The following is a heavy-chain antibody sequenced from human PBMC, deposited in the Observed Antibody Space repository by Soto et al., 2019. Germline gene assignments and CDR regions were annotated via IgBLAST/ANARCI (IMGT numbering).Heavy chain of an antibody. Sequence: EVQLEESGGGLIKPGESLTLSCAASDFILSDAWMKCVLQAPGKGLEWVGRIKSKAHGGTTDYAAHLKGRFTILRDDSKTTLYLQMNSLQTEHTAMYYCASYRDSSGRRRYDYWGQGDLVTVSS. D-gene: IGHD3-22*01. CDR3: ASYRDSSGRRRYDY. V-gene: IGHV3-15*07. CDR1: DFILSDAW. J-gene: IGHJ4*02. CDR2: IKSKAHGGTT.